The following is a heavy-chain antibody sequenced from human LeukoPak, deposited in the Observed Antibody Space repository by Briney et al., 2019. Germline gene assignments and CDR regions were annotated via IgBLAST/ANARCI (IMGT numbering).Heavy chain of an antibody. V-gene: IGHV3-7*01. D-gene: IGHD6-13*01. CDR1: GFTFSSYW. J-gene: IGHJ4*02. CDR2: IKQDGSEK. CDR3: ARRIAAAAAPYYFDY. Sequence: GGSLRLSCAASGFTFSSYWMSWVRQAPGKGLEWVANIKQDGSEKYYVDSVKGRFTISRDNAKNTLYLQMNSLRAEDTAVYYCARRIAAAAAPYYFDYWGQGTLVTVSS.